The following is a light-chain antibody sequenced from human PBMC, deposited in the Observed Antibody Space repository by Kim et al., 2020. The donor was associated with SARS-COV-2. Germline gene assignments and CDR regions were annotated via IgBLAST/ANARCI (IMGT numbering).Light chain of an antibody. CDR1: NIGSKS. V-gene: IGLV3-21*04. CDR3: QVWDSSSDHVV. Sequence: SYELTQAPSVSVAPGKTARITCGGNNIGSKSVYWYQQKPGQAPVLVIYYDSDRPSGIPERFSGSNSGNTATLTISRVEAGDEADYYCQVWDSSSDHVVFGGGTKLTVL. CDR2: YDS. J-gene: IGLJ2*01.